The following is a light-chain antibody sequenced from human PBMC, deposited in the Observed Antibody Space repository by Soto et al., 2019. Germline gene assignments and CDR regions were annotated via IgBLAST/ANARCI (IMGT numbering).Light chain of an antibody. J-gene: IGKJ3*01. Sequence: DIPVTQSPSSLSASVGDRVTITCRASQTIDRDLNWYQQKPGKAPKLLIFAASSLQRGVPARFSGSGSGTEFTLTIRSLQPDDFGTYYCQQGYSRVFTFGPGTKVDF. V-gene: IGKV1-39*01. CDR2: AAS. CDR3: QQGYSRVFT. CDR1: QTIDRD.